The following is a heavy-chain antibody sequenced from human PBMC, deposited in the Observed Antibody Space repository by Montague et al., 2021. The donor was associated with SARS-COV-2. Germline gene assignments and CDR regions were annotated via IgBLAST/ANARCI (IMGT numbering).Heavy chain of an antibody. CDR2: IYYTGTT. Sequence: SETLSLTCSVSGDSITTYYWSWIRQSPGRGLEWIGHIYYTGTTKYNPSLKSRDTISVDTSRRQFSLKLKSVTAADTAVYYCARAQTTRFIANCVNYFDYWGQGALVTVSS. D-gene: IGHD1-1*01. CDR3: ARAQTTRFIANCVNYFDY. CDR1: GDSITTYY. V-gene: IGHV4-59*01. J-gene: IGHJ4*02.